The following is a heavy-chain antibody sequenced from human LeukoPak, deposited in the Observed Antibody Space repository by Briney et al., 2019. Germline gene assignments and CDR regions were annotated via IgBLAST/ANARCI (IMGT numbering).Heavy chain of an antibody. CDR3: ARVSKDLVVFL. J-gene: IGHJ3*01. Sequence: GASVKVSCKASGGTFISYAISWVRQAPGQGLEWMGGIIPIFGTANYAQKFQGRVTITADKSTSTAYMELSSLRSEDTAVYYCARVSKDLVVFLWGQGTMVTVSS. D-gene: IGHD3-22*01. V-gene: IGHV1-69*06. CDR2: IIPIFGTA. CDR1: GGTFISYA.